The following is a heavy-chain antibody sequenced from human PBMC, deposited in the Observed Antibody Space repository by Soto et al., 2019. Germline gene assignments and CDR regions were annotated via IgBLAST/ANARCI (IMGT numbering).Heavy chain of an antibody. CDR1: GYSFTSYW. CDR2: IYPGDSDT. V-gene: IGHV5-51*01. D-gene: IGHD5-18*01. J-gene: IGHJ6*02. CDR3: ARLGYSYYYGMDV. Sequence: GESLKISCKGSGYSFTSYWIGWVRQMPGKGLEWMGIIYPGDSDTRYSLSFQGQVTISADKSISTAYLQWSSLKASDTAMYYCARLGYSYYYGMDVWGQGTTVTVSS.